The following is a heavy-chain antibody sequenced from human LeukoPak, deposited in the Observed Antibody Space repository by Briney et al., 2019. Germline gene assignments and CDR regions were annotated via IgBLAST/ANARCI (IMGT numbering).Heavy chain of an antibody. J-gene: IGHJ4*02. Sequence: SETLSLTCTVSGGSISSSSYYWGWIRQPPGKGLEWIGSIYYSGSTYYNPSLKSRVTISVDTSKNQFSLKLSSVTAADTAVYYCARDSSYGDYNYFDYWGQGTLVPVSS. CDR1: GGSISSSSYY. V-gene: IGHV4-39*07. CDR3: ARDSSYGDYNYFDY. CDR2: IYYSGST. D-gene: IGHD4-17*01.